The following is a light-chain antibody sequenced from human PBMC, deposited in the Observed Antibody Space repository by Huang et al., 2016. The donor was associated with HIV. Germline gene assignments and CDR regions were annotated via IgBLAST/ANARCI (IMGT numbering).Light chain of an antibody. CDR2: RAS. V-gene: IGKV1-NL1*01. J-gene: IGKJ1*01. CDR3: HQYYSSLWT. CDR1: QAVGDS. Sequence: DIQMTQSPSSLSASLGDRVTITCRANQAVGDSLAWYQRKPGKAPNRLLYRASTLGSGVPYRFSGGGSGTNFTLTINNVQPEDVATYYCHQYYSSLWTFGQGTKLEIK.